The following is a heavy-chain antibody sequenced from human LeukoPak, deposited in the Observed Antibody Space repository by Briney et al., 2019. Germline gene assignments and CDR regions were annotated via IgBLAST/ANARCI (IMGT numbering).Heavy chain of an antibody. V-gene: IGHV1-46*01. D-gene: IGHD2-15*01. J-gene: IGHJ5*02. Sequence: GASVKLSFNASGYAFTNNWVHWGRQAPGQGLERIELINPTGTRTGDAQEFPGRVTITMNMSTDTDYIELSSLRTEVTSKDNAERDNSVRDIAWWFDPWGQETLVTVST. CDR3: ERDNSVRDIAWWFDP. CDR1: GYAFTNNW. CDR2: INPTGTRT.